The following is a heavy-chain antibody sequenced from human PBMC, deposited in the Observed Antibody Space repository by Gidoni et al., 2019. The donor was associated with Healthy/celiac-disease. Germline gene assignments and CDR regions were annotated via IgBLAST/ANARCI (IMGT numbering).Heavy chain of an antibody. CDR3: ARHPYYDILTGYPAPTMYFDY. V-gene: IGHV4-39*01. J-gene: IGHJ4*02. CDR1: GGSIRSRSSY. CDR2: IYYSVST. Sequence: QLQLQESGPGLVKPSETLSLTCTFSGGSIRSRSSYWAWIRQPPGKGLEWIGSIYYSVSTYYQPSLKSRVTISVDTSKNQFSLKLSSVTAADTAVYYCARHPYYDILTGYPAPTMYFDYWGQGTLVTVSS. D-gene: IGHD3-9*01.